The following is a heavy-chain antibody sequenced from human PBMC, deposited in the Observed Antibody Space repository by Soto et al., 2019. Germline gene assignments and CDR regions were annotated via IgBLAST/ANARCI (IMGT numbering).Heavy chain of an antibody. CDR2: IYYSGST. Sequence: PLETLSLTSTNSGSPITTNSYILYCIIQPPGKGLELIGSIYYSGSTYHNPSLKSRVTISVDRSNNQFSLKLTSVTAADTAVYYCARHFSVDHFDYWGQGALVTVSS. CDR3: ARHFSVDHFDY. CDR1: GSPITTNSYI. D-gene: IGHD3-9*01. V-gene: IGHV4-39*01. J-gene: IGHJ4*02.